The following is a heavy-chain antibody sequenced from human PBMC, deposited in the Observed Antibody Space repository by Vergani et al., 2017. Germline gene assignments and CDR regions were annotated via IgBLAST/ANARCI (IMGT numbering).Heavy chain of an antibody. D-gene: IGHD6-13*01. V-gene: IGHV1-18*01. CDR3: AREWEPYSSSLYYYYGMDV. Sequence: QVQLVQSGAEVKKPGASVKVSCKASGYTFTSYGISWVQQAPGQGLEWMGWISAYNGNTNYAQKLQGRVTMTTDTSTSTAYMELRSLRSDDTAVYYCAREWEPYSSSLYYYYGMDVWGQGTTVTVSS. CDR2: ISAYNGNT. J-gene: IGHJ6*02. CDR1: GYTFTSYG.